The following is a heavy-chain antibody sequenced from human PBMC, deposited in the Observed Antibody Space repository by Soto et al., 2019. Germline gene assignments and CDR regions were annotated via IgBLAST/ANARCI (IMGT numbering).Heavy chain of an antibody. Sequence: QVQLVESGGGVVQPGRSLRLSCAASGFTFSNYGMHWVRQAPGKGLEWVAVIWDDGKNKNYADSVKGRFTISRDNSKNTLCLQLNSLRAEDTAVYYCARSGGGYSYRFDYWGQGPLVTVSS. CDR2: IWDDGKNK. D-gene: IGHD5-18*01. CDR3: ARSGGGYSYRFDY. J-gene: IGHJ4*02. CDR1: GFTFSNYG. V-gene: IGHV3-33*01.